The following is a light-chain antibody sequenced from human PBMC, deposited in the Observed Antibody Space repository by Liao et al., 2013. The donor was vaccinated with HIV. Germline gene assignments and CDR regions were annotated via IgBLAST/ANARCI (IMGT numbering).Light chain of an antibody. Sequence: SYELTQPPSVSVSPGQTASITCSGDQLGDKYASWYQQKPGQSPVLVIYQDNKRPSGIPERFSGSNSGNTATLTISGTQPMDEADYYCQAWDRNTAIFGGGTKLTVL. J-gene: IGLJ2*01. CDR2: QDN. CDR1: QLGDKY. CDR3: QAWDRNTAI. V-gene: IGLV3-1*01.